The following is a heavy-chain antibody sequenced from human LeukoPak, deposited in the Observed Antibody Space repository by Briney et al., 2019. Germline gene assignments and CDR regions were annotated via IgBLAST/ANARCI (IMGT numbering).Heavy chain of an antibody. J-gene: IGHJ4*02. D-gene: IGHD3-22*01. CDR2: IWYDGSNK. CDR3: AKDDKGMIVVSYFDY. V-gene: IGHV3-33*06. CDR1: GFTFSRYG. Sequence: GGSLRLSCAASGFTFSRYGMHWVRQAPGKGLEWVAVIWYDGSNKYYADSVKGRFTISRDNSKNTLYLQMNSLRAEDTAVYYCAKDDKGMIVVSYFDYWGQGTLVTVSS.